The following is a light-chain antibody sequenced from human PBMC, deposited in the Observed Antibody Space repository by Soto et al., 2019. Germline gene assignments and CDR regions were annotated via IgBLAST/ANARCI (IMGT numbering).Light chain of an antibody. CDR1: SGHSSYA. J-gene: IGLJ2*01. CDR2: LNSDGSH. CDR3: QTWGTGIQV. V-gene: IGLV4-69*02. Sequence: QAVLTQSPSASASLGASVKLTCTLSSGHSSYAIAWHQQQPEKGPRYLMKLNSDGSHNKGDGIPDRFSGSSSGAERYLTISSLQSDDEADYYCQTWGTGIQVFGGGTKLTVL.